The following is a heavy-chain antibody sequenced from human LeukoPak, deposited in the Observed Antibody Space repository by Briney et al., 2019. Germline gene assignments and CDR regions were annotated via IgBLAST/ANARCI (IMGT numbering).Heavy chain of an antibody. Sequence: GGALRLSCAASGFTFSVSAIHWVRQSFRKGLEWIGHIDKEKNSYATASAYAVSVEGRFTVSTDASKNMAFLQMSGLKTEDTALYFCTRDSGTYNWLDPWGQGTLVTVSS. D-gene: IGHD1-26*01. CDR1: GFTFSVSA. V-gene: IGHV3-73*01. J-gene: IGHJ5*02. CDR2: IDKEKNSYAT. CDR3: TRDSGTYNWLDP.